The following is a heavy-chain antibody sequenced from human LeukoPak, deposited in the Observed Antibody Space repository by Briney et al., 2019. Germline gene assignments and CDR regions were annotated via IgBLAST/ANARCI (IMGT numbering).Heavy chain of an antibody. D-gene: IGHD6-13*01. V-gene: IGHV3-30*03. CDR1: GFTFSDYG. CDR3: ARDPLPVYSSSSGY. CDR2: ISTDGSNE. Sequence: GGSLRLSCAASGFTFSDYGLHWVRQAPGKGLEWVALISTDGSNEDYADSVKGRFTISRDNSKNTLYLQMNSLRAEDTAVYYCARDPLPVYSSSSGYWSQGTLVTVSS. J-gene: IGHJ4*02.